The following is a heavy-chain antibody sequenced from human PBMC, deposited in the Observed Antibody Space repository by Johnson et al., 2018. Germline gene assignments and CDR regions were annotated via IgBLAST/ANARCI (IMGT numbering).Heavy chain of an antibody. V-gene: IGHV3-30*18. CDR1: GFTFNSYG. J-gene: IGHJ6*03. CDR3: AKDGGDCSGGSCYGDYYYYYYMDV. Sequence: QVRLVQSGGGVVQPGRSLRLSCAASGFTFNSYGMHWVRQAPGKGLEWVAVISYDGSNKYYVDSVKGRFTISRDNSKNTLYLQMNTLRAEDTAVYYCAKDGGDCSGGSCYGDYYYYYYMDVWGKGTTVTVSS. D-gene: IGHD2-15*01. CDR2: ISYDGSNK.